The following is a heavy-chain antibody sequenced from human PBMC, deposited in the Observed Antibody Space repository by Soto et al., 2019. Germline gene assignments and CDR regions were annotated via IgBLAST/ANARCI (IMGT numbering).Heavy chain of an antibody. V-gene: IGHV4-30-4*01. CDR1: GGSISSGDYK. CDR3: ARSDNYVPFEY. Sequence: QVQLQESGPGLVKPSQTLSLTCTVSGGSISSGDYKWSWIRQPPGKGLEWIGYIYYSGYNYNNPSLKSRVTMSVDTSKHLFSLKLSSVTAADTAVYYCARSDNYVPFEYWGQGTLVTVSS. J-gene: IGHJ4*02. CDR2: IYYSGYN. D-gene: IGHD4-4*01.